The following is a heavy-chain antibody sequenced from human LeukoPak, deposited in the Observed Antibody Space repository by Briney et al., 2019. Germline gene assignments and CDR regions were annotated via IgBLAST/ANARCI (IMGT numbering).Heavy chain of an antibody. D-gene: IGHD6-6*01. J-gene: IGHJ5*02. CDR2: ISAYNGNT. CDR1: GYTFTSYG. CDR3: ARDLEYSSSSGPNWFDP. V-gene: IGHV1-18*01. Sequence: ASVKVSCKASGYTFTSYGISWVRQAPGQGLEWMGWISAYNGNTNYAQKLQGRVTMTTDTSTSTAYMELRSLRSDDTAVYYCARDLEYSSSSGPNWFDPWGQGTLVTVSS.